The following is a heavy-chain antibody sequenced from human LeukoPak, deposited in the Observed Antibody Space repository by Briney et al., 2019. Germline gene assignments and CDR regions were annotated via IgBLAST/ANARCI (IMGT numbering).Heavy chain of an antibody. CDR1: GGSISSYY. CDR3: AREHVWLALDY. Sequence: PSETLSLTCTVSGGSISSYYRSWIRQPPGKGLEWIGYIYYSGSTNYNPSLKSRVTISVDTSKNQFSLKLGSVTAADTAVYYCAREHVWLALDYWGQGTLVTVSS. CDR2: IYYSGST. J-gene: IGHJ4*02. V-gene: IGHV4-59*08. D-gene: IGHD6-19*01.